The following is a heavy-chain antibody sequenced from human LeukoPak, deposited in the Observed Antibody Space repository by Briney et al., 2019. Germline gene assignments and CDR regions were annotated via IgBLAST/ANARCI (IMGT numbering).Heavy chain of an antibody. V-gene: IGHV4-59*08. CDR1: GGSISSYY. Sequence: PSETLSLTCTVSGGSISSYYWSWIRQPPRKGLEWIGYIPYSWGTYYNPSHKSRVPISVDTSKGQFSLKLSSVTAADTAVYYCARLGDSTSRLYYFDYWGQGTLVTVSS. CDR2: IPYSWGT. D-gene: IGHD6-6*01. J-gene: IGHJ4*02. CDR3: ARLGDSTSRLYYFDY.